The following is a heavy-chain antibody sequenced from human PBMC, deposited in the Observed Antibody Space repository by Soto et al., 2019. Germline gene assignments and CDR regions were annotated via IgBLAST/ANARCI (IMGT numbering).Heavy chain of an antibody. CDR3: ARLHSEQWLVSTYYFDY. CDR2: IYHSGST. CDR1: GGSISSSNW. J-gene: IGHJ4*02. D-gene: IGHD6-19*01. Sequence: PSDTLSLTCAVSGGSISSSNWWSWVRQPPGKGLEWIGEIYHSGSTNYNPSLKSRVTISVDKSKNQFSLKLSSVTAADTAVYYCARLHSEQWLVSTYYFDYWGQGTLVTVSS. V-gene: IGHV4-4*02.